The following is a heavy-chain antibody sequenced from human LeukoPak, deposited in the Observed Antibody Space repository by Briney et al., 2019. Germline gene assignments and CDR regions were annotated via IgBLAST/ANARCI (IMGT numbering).Heavy chain of an antibody. CDR2: INHSGST. CDR3: AREVGGLQSTFDY. V-gene: IGHV4-34*01. D-gene: IGHD5-24*01. Sequence: SETLPLTCAVYGGSFSGYYWSWIRQPPGKGLEWIGEINHSGSTNYNPSLKSRVTISVDTSKNQFSLKLSSVTAADTAVYYCAREVGGLQSTFDYWGQGTLVTVSS. CDR1: GGSFSGYY. J-gene: IGHJ4*02.